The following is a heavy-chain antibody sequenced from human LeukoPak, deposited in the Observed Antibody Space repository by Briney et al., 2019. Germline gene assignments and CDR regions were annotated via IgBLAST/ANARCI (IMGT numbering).Heavy chain of an antibody. V-gene: IGHV4-34*01. CDR3: ASSQGFRVDY. CDR2: INHSGST. J-gene: IGHJ4*02. D-gene: IGHD2-21*01. CDR1: GGSFSGYY. Sequence: SETLSLTCAVYGGSFSGYYWSWIRQPPGKGLEWIGEINHSGSTNYNPSLKSRVTISVDTSKNQFSLKLSSVTAADTAVYYCASSQGFRVDYWGQGTLVTVSS.